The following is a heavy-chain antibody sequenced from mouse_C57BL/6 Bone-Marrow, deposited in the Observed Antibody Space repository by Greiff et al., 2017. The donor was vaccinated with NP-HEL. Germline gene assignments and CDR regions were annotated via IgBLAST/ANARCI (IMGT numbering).Heavy chain of an antibody. D-gene: IGHD1-1*01. V-gene: IGHV1-81*01. J-gene: IGHJ2*01. CDR3: AGEITTVVATDFDY. Sequence: VQLQQSGAELARPGASVKLSCKASGYTFTSYGISWVKQRTGQGLEWIGEIYPRSGNTYYNEKFKGKATLTADKSSSTAYMELRSLTYEDSAVYFCAGEITTVVATDFDYWDQGTTLTVSS. CDR2: IYPRSGNT. CDR1: GYTFTSYG.